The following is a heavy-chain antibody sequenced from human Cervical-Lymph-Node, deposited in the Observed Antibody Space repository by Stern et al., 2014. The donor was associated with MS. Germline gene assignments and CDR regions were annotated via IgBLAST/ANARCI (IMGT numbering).Heavy chain of an antibody. CDR3: ARGLLGSENAFDI. Sequence: VHLVESGAEVKKPGASVTVSCKASGYTFTSYGISWVRQAPGQGLEWMGWIRAYNGSTNYAKKRQGRVTMTTDTSTSTAYMELRSLRSDDTAVYYCARGLLGSENAFDIWGQGTMVTVSS. V-gene: IGHV1-18*01. CDR2: IRAYNGST. J-gene: IGHJ3*02. D-gene: IGHD2-15*01. CDR1: GYTFTSYG.